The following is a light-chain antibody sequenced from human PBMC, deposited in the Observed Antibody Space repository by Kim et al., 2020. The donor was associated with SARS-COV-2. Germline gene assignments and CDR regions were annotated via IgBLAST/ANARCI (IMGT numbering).Light chain of an antibody. CDR3: CSYAGSSWV. V-gene: IGLV2-23*02. J-gene: IGLJ3*02. Sequence: PEQFITTSCTGTSSDVASYNLVSWHQQPPGEAPNLMIYEVSQRPSGVSNRSSGYKSGNAASLTISGLQAEDEADYYCCSYAGSSWVFGGGTQLTVL. CDR2: EVS. CDR1: SSDVASYNL.